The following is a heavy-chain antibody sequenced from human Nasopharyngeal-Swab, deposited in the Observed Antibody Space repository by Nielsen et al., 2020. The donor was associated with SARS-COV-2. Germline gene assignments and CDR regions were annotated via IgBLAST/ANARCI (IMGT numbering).Heavy chain of an antibody. CDR2: IKSRSDGGTI. D-gene: IGHD6-19*01. V-gene: IGHV3-15*01. Sequence: GGSLRLSCAASGFNFTNAWMSWVRQARGKGLEWVGRIKSRSDGGTIDYAAPVKGRFTISRDDSKKTLYLQMNSLKTEDTALYYCPTEFGSGWYDYWGQGTLVTVSS. CDR3: PTEFGSGWYDY. CDR1: GFNFTNAW. J-gene: IGHJ4*02.